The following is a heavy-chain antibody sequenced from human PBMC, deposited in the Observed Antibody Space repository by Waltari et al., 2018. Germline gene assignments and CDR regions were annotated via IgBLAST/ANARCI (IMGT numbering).Heavy chain of an antibody. D-gene: IGHD3-22*01. V-gene: IGHV3-30*18. J-gene: IGHJ3*02. CDR3: AKMLTITMIVVDHYDAFDI. CDR1: GLTFSRYG. CDR2: ISYDGSNK. Sequence: QVQLVESGGGVVQPGRSLRLCCAASGLTFSRYGMPWVCQAPGQGLEWVAVISYDGSNKYYADSVKGRFTISRDNSKNTLYLQMNSLRAEDTAVYYCAKMLTITMIVVDHYDAFDIWGQGTMVTVSS.